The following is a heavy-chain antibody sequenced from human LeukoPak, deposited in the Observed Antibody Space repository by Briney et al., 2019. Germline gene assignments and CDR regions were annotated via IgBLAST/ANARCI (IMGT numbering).Heavy chain of an antibody. D-gene: IGHD2-8*01. J-gene: IGHJ5*02. CDR2: IYTSGST. Sequence: AETLSLTCTVSGASLSSNYWSWIRQPAGKGLEWIGRIYTSGSTDYNPSLESRVTMSVDTSKTQFSLKLSSVTAADTAVYYCARLNDHNWFDPWGQGTLVTVSS. CDR3: ARLNDHNWFDP. V-gene: IGHV4-4*07. CDR1: GASLSSNY.